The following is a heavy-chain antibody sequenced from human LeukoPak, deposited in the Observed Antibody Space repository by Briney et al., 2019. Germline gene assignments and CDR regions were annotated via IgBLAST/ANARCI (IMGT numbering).Heavy chain of an antibody. Sequence: VASVKVSCKASGYTFTGYYMHWVRQARGQGLEWMGWINPNSGGTNYAQKFQGRVTMTRDTSISTAYMELSRLRSDDTAVYYCARGQFVVVPAALNWFDPWGQGTLVTVSS. D-gene: IGHD2-2*01. V-gene: IGHV1-2*02. CDR3: ARGQFVVVPAALNWFDP. CDR2: INPNSGGT. CDR1: GYTFTGYY. J-gene: IGHJ5*02.